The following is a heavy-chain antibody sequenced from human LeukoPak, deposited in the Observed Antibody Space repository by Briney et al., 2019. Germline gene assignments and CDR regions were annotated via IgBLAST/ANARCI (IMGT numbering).Heavy chain of an antibody. CDR1: GFTLCDFN. V-gene: IGHV3-11*01. D-gene: IGHD2-15*01. Sequence: RGSPRLSRAASGFTLCDFNIRRIRQAPREGLEWVSSISRCGSTKYYADDVKGRFTISRDNAKNALFLQMNGLRAEDTAVYYCARVLRYCSGGNCYSGGLGYMDVWGKGTTVTISS. J-gene: IGHJ6*03. CDR3: ARVLRYCSGGNCYSGGLGYMDV. CDR2: ISRCGSTK.